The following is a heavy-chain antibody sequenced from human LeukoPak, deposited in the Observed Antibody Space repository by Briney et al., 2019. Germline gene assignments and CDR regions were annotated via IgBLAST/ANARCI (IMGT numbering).Heavy chain of an antibody. Sequence: GGSLRLSCAASGFTISTHEMNWVRQAPGKGLEWLSYISDSGNTIYYADSVKGRFTISRDTAKNSLYLQMNSLRAGDTAIYYCARGSGTDYWGQGTLVTVSS. D-gene: IGHD1-14*01. V-gene: IGHV3-48*03. CDR1: GFTISTHE. CDR2: ISDSGNTI. CDR3: ARGSGTDY. J-gene: IGHJ4*02.